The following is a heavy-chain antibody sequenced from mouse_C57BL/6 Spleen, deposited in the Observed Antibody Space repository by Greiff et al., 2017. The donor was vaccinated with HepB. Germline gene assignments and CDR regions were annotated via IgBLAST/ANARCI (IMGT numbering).Heavy chain of an antibody. CDR1: GYTFTSYW. CDR2: IDPNSGGT. Sequence: VKLQQPGAELVKPGASVKLSCKASGYTFTSYWMHWVKQRPGRGLEWIGRIDPNSGGTKYNEKFQSKATLTVDKPSSTAYMQLSSLTSEDSAVYYCARGGGYYYGSPYYYAMDYWGQGTSVTVSS. J-gene: IGHJ4*01. CDR3: ARGGGYYYGSPYYYAMDY. V-gene: IGHV1-72*01. D-gene: IGHD1-1*01.